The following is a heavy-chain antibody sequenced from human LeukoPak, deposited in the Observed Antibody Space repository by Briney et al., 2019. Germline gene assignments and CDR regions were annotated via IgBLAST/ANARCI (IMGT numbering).Heavy chain of an antibody. J-gene: IGHJ4*02. CDR1: GGSFSGYY. CDR3: ARGRLVGGAYFDY. V-gene: IGHV4-34*01. CDR2: INHSGST. Sequence: KSSETLSLTCAVYGGSFSGYYWSWIRQPPGKGLEWIGEINHSGSTNYNPSLKSRVTISVDTSKNQFSLKLSSVTAADTAVYYCARGRLVGGAYFDYWGQGTLVTFSS. D-gene: IGHD6-19*01.